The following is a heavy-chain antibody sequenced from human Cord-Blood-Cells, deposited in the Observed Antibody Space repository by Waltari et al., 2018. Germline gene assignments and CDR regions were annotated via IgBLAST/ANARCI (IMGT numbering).Heavy chain of an antibody. CDR1: GFTFSSYS. J-gene: IGHJ4*02. CDR2: ISSSSSTI. D-gene: IGHD3-3*01. CDR3: ARSVTIFGVVTPFDY. Sequence: EVQLVESGGGLVQPGGSLRLSCAASGFTFSSYSMNWVHQAPGKGLEWVSYISSSSSTIYYADSVKGRFTISRDNAKNSLYLQMNSLRDEDTAVYYCARSVTIFGVVTPFDYWGQGTLVTVSS. V-gene: IGHV3-48*02.